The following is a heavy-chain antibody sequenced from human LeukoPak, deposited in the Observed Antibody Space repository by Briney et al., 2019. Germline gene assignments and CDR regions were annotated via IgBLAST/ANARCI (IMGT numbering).Heavy chain of an antibody. V-gene: IGHV3-30-3*01. CDR3: AIVLPDY. CDR2: ISYDGSNK. CDR1: GFTFSSYA. D-gene: IGHD2-15*01. J-gene: IGHJ4*02. Sequence: GGSLRLSCAASGFTFSSYAMHWVRQAPGKGLEWVAVISYDGSNKYYADSVKGRFTISRDNSKNTLYLQMNSLRAEDTAVYYCAIVLPDYWGQGTLVTVSS.